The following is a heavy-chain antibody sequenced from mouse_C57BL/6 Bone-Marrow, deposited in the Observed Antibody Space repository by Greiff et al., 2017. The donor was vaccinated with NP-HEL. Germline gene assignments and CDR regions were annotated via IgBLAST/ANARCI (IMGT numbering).Heavy chain of an antibody. CDR2: ISSGSSTI. Sequence: EVKVVESGGGLVKPGGSLKLSCAASGFTFSDYGMHWVRQAPEQGLAWVAYISSGSSTIYYADTVKGRFTISRDNAKNTLFLQMTSLRSEDTAMYYCARGELGRRGYYFDYWGQGTTLTVSS. J-gene: IGHJ2*01. V-gene: IGHV5-17*01. CDR3: ARGELGRRGYYFDY. D-gene: IGHD4-1*01. CDR1: GFTFSDYG.